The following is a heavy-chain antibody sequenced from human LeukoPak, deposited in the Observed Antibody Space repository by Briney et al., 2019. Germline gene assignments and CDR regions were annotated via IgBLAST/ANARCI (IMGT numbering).Heavy chain of an antibody. CDR1: GGTFSSYA. CDR3: ARVENYYYYYMDV. Sequence: GASVKVSCKASGGTFSSYAISWVRQAPGQGLEWMGGIIPIFGTANYAQKFQGRATITTDESTSTAYMELSSLRSEDTAVYYCARVENYYYYYMDVWGKGTTVTVSS. CDR2: IIPIFGTA. J-gene: IGHJ6*03. V-gene: IGHV1-69*05. D-gene: IGHD3-3*01.